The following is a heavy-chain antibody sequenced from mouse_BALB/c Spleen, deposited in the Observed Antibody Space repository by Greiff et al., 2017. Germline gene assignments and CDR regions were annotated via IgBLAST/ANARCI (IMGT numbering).Heavy chain of an antibody. Sequence: QVQLQQSGPELVKPGASVKISCKASGYAFSSSWMNWVKQRPGQGLEWIGRIYPGDGDTNYNGKFKGKATLTADKSSSTAYMQLSSLTSVDSAVYFCALWPEGRYAMDYWGQGTSVTVSS. D-gene: IGHD1-1*02. V-gene: IGHV1-82*01. CDR1: GYAFSSSW. CDR3: ALWPEGRYAMDY. J-gene: IGHJ4*01. CDR2: IYPGDGDT.